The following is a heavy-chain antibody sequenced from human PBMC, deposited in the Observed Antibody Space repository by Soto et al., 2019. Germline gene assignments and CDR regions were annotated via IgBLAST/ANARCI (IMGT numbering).Heavy chain of an antibody. D-gene: IGHD1-26*01. Sequence: EVQLVESGGGLVQPGGSLRLSCAASGFTFSSYSMNWVRQAPGKGLEWVSYISSSSSTIYYADSVKGRFTISRDNAKNSXXLQMNSLRAEDTAVYYCARDQPSYSGSYQAGGQDYWGQGTLVTVSS. V-gene: IGHV3-48*01. CDR3: ARDQPSYSGSYQAGGQDY. J-gene: IGHJ4*02. CDR1: GFTFSSYS. CDR2: ISSSSSTI.